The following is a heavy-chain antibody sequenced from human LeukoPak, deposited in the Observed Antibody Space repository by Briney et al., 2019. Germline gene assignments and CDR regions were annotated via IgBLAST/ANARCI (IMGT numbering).Heavy chain of an antibody. J-gene: IGHJ6*02. CDR2: ISAYNANT. CDR1: GYTFTTYG. Sequence: ASVKVSCKASGYTFTTYGISWVRQAPGQGLEWMGWISAYNANTNYAQKLQGRVTMTTDTSTSTAYMELRSLRSDDTAVYYCARVYLAPADYYGMDVWGQGTTVTVSS. D-gene: IGHD5/OR15-5a*01. CDR3: ARVYLAPADYYGMDV. V-gene: IGHV1-18*01.